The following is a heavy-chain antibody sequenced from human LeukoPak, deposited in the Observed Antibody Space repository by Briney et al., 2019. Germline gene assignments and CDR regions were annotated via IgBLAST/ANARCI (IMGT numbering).Heavy chain of an antibody. CDR1: GFSFNNVW. J-gene: IGHJ4*02. D-gene: IGHD2/OR15-2a*01. CDR2: IKSKPDGGTT. Sequence: GGSLRLSCAASGFSFNNVWMSWVRQAPGKGLEWAGHIKSKPDGGTTECAAPVKGRFTISRDDSKNTLYLQMNSLRTEDTAVYYCTSLGATGFYAFDYWGQGTLVTVSS. V-gene: IGHV3-15*01. CDR3: TSLGATGFYAFDY.